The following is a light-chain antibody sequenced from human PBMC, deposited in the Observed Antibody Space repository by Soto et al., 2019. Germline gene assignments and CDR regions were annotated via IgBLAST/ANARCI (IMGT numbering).Light chain of an antibody. CDR2: RNN. V-gene: IGLV1-47*01. CDR3: ASWDAPLDAQV. Sequence: QSVLTQSPSASGTPGQRVTISCSGSRSNIGRNFAYWYQHVPGTAPRLLIQRNNERPSGVPDRFSGSKSGTSVSLAISGLRSDDEATYYCASWDAPLDAQVFGGGTQLTVL. CDR1: RSNIGRNF. J-gene: IGLJ2*01.